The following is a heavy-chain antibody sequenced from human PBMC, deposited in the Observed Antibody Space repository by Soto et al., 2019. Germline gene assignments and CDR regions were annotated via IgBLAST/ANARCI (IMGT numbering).Heavy chain of an antibody. CDR1: GYTFNRYA. CDR2: ISTSSGDT. D-gene: IGHD2-15*01. V-gene: IGHV1-3*04. J-gene: IGHJ4*02. Sequence: QVHLVQSGAEVKKPGASVKVSCKASGYTFNRYAIHWVRQAPGQSLEGMGWISTSSGDTKYSEKIQGRATITRDTSASTAYLELGSLSSEDTAVYYCARVIQDCSGGSCGYYFDYWGQGTLVTVSA. CDR3: ARVIQDCSGGSCGYYFDY.